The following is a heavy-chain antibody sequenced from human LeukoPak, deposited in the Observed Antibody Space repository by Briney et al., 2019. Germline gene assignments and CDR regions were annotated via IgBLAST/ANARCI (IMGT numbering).Heavy chain of an antibody. V-gene: IGHV4-61*02. J-gene: IGHJ5*02. CDR1: GGSISSGSYY. D-gene: IGHD6-13*01. CDR2: IYTSGST. Sequence: SQTLSLTCTVSGGSISSGSYYWSWIRQPAGKGLVWIGRIYTSGSTNYNPSLKSRVTISVDTSKNQFSLKLSSVTAADTAVYYCARQQLVPYNWFDPWGQGTLVTVCS. CDR3: ARQQLVPYNWFDP.